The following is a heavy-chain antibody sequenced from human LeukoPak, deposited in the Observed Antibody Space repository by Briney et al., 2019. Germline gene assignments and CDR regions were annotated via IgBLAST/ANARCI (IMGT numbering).Heavy chain of an antibody. V-gene: IGHV1-2*02. CDR3: ARGTYYDGSGYAY. CDR2: INPNSGGT. CDR1: GYTFTGYY. Sequence: ASVKVSCKASGYTFTGYYMHWVRQAPGQGLEWMGWINPNSGGTNYAQKFQGRVTMTRDTSISTAYMELSRLRSDDTAVYYCARGTYYDGSGYAYWGQGTLVTVSS. J-gene: IGHJ4*02. D-gene: IGHD3-22*01.